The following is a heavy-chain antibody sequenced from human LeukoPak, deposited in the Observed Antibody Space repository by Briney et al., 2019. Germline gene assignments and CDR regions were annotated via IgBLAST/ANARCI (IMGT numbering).Heavy chain of an antibody. CDR1: GFTFSSYA. J-gene: IGHJ6*03. Sequence: GGSLRLSCAASGFTFSSYAMSWVRQAPGKGLEWVSAISGSGGSTYYADSVKGRFTISRDNSKNTLYLQMTSLRAEDTAVYYCAKEGITGYCSGGSCYSYYYMDVWGKGTTVTVSS. CDR2: ISGSGGST. CDR3: AKEGITGYCSGGSCYSYYYMDV. V-gene: IGHV3-23*01. D-gene: IGHD2-15*01.